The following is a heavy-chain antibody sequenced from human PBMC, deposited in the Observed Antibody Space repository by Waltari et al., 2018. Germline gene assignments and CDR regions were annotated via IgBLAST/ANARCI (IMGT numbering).Heavy chain of an antibody. CDR2: VQYTGRS. CDR3: ARDRGRGIYLDT. D-gene: IGHD2-15*01. CDR1: GDSMSSTDW. J-gene: IGHJ5*02. V-gene: IGHV4-4*02. Sequence: QLQLQESGPGLVKPSGTLSLRCTVSGDSMSSTDWWRWVRQSPQKGLEWIGQVQYTGRSNYNPSFGSRVTVSIDTSNNQFTRKLTSATAADTAMYYCARDRGRGIYLDTWGPGMQVTVSP.